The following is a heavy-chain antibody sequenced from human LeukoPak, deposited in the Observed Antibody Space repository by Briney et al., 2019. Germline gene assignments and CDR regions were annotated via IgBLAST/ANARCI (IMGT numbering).Heavy chain of an antibody. Sequence: KPSETLSLTCVVSGDSITSGYFWGWLRQSPGKGLEWIGSISHSGSTYYNPSLESRVTISLDTSKNQFSLKLGSVTAADTAVYFCARGPYTNTNYFDPWGQGTQVTVTS. J-gene: IGHJ5*02. CDR3: ARGPYTNTNYFDP. V-gene: IGHV4-38-2*01. CDR2: ISHSGST. D-gene: IGHD2-2*02. CDR1: GDSITSGYF.